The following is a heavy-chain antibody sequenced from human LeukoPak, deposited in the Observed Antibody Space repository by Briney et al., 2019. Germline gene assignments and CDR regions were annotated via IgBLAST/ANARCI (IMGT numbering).Heavy chain of an antibody. J-gene: IGHJ6*04. D-gene: IGHD3-22*01. CDR3: ARARQYYYDSSGPLTMDV. CDR1: GGSISSYY. V-gene: IGHV4-59*08. Sequence: SETLSLTCTVSGGSISSYYWSWIRQPPGKGLEWIGSIYHSGNTLYNPSLKSRVTISVDTSKNQFSLKLSSVTAADTAVYYCARARQYYYDSSGPLTMDVWGKGTTVTISS. CDR2: IYHSGNT.